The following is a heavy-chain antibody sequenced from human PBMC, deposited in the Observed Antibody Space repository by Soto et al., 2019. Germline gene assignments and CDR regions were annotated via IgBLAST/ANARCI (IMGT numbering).Heavy chain of an antibody. Sequence: GGSLRLSCAASGFTFSSYAMSWFRQAPGKGLEWVSAISGSGGATYYADSVKGRVTISRDNSKNTLYLQMNSLRAEDTAIYYCVKPGYCTSGACALYFDHWGQGTLVTVSS. CDR2: ISGSGGAT. CDR1: GFTFSSYA. D-gene: IGHD2-8*01. CDR3: VKPGYCTSGACALYFDH. V-gene: IGHV3-23*01. J-gene: IGHJ4*02.